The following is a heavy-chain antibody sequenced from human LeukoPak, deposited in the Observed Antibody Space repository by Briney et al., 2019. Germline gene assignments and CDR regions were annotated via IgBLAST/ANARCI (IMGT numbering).Heavy chain of an antibody. J-gene: IGHJ4*02. CDR3: ARDGYYYDSSGYPGY. CDR2: ISYDGSNK. CDR1: GFTFSSYA. Sequence: PGGSLRLSCAASGFTFSSYAMHWVRQAPGKGLEWVAVISYDGSNKYYADSVEGRFTISRDNSKNTLYLQMNSLRAEDTAVYYCARDGYYYDSSGYPGYWGQGTLVTVSS. D-gene: IGHD3-22*01. V-gene: IGHV3-30*01.